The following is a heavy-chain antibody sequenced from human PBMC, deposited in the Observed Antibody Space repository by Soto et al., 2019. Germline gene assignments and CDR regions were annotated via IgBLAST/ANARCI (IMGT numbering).Heavy chain of an antibody. CDR1: GGTFSNFG. Sequence: QVQLVQSGAEVKKPGSSVRVSCKASGGTFSNFGFSWVRQAPGQGLEWMGGLIHIFASSNYAQKLHGRVTITADESTGTAYIDLSSLRSEDTAVYFCAKDVGFQQLLFVFETWGQGTLVTVSS. J-gene: IGHJ5*02. D-gene: IGHD6-13*01. CDR3: AKDVGFQQLLFVFET. V-gene: IGHV1-69*01. CDR2: LIHIFASS.